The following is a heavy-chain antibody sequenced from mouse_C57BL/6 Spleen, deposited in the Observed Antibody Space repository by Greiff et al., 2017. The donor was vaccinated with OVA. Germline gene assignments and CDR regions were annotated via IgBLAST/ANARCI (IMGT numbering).Heavy chain of an antibody. CDR3: ARSYYGNDGYFDV. CDR2: IYPSDSET. Sequence: QVQLQQPGAALVRPGSSVKLSCKASGYTFTSYWMAWVKQRPGQGLEWIGNIYPSDSETHYNQKFKDKATLTVDKSSSTAYMQLSSLTSEDSAVYYCARSYYGNDGYFDVWGTGTTVTVSS. J-gene: IGHJ1*03. D-gene: IGHD2-9*01. V-gene: IGHV1-61*01. CDR1: GYTFTSYW.